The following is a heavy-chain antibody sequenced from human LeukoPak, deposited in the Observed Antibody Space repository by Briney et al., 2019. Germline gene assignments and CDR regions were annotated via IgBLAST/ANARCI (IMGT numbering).Heavy chain of an antibody. CDR3: ARGLMVVPAARSMDV. V-gene: IGHV1-2*02. J-gene: IGHJ6*04. Sequence: GASVKVSCKVSGYTLSEISMQWVRQAPGKGLEWMGWINPNSGGTNYAQKFQGRVTMTRDTSISTAYMELSRLRSDDTAVYYCARGLMVVPAARSMDVWGKGTTVTISS. CDR1: GYTLSEIS. D-gene: IGHD2-2*01. CDR2: INPNSGGT.